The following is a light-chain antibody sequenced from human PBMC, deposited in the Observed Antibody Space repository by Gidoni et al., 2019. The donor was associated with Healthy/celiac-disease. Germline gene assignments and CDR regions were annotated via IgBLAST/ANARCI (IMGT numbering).Light chain of an antibody. Sequence: EIVLTQSPATLSLSPGERATRSCRASQSVSSYLAWYQQKPGQAHRLLIYDASNRATGILARFSGSGSGTDFTLTISSLEPEDFAVYYFQQRSNWPLTFGGGTKVEIK. CDR3: QQRSNWPLT. J-gene: IGKJ4*01. CDR1: QSVSSY. V-gene: IGKV3-11*01. CDR2: DAS.